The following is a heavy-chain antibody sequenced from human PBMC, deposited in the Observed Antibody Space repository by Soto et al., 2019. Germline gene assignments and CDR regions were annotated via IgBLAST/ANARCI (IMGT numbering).Heavy chain of an antibody. CDR1: GGTFSSYT. CDR2: IIPILGIA. D-gene: IGHD2-21*02. J-gene: IGHJ6*02. Sequence: QVQLVQSGAAVKKPGSSVKVSCKASGGTFSSYTISWVRQAPGQGLEWMGRIIPILGIANYAQKFQGRVTITADKSTSTAYMELSSLRSEDTAVYYCASPYGGNSEDYYYGMDVWGQGTTVTVSS. CDR3: ASPYGGNSEDYYYGMDV. V-gene: IGHV1-69*02.